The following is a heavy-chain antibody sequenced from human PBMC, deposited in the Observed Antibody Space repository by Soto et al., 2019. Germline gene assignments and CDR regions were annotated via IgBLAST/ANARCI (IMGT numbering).Heavy chain of an antibody. CDR3: ARAGVSYYYGSGSD. Sequence: QVQLVQSGAAVKKPGASVKVSCKASGYTFTDYYVHWVRQAPGQGLEWMGWINPNSGGTKSAQKFQGRVTITADESTSTAYMELSSLRSEDTAVYYCARAGVSYYYGSGSDWGQGTLVTVSS. CDR1: GYTFTDYY. J-gene: IGHJ4*02. D-gene: IGHD3-10*01. V-gene: IGHV1-2*02. CDR2: INPNSGGT.